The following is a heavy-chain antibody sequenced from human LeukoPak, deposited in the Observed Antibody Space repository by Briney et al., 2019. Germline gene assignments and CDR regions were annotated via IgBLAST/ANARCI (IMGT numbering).Heavy chain of an antibody. CDR2: IDPSDSYT. CDR1: GYSFTSYW. Sequence: GESLKISCKGSGYSFTSYWISGVRQMPGKGLEWRGRIDPSDSYTNYSPSFQGHVTISADKSISTAYLQWSSLKASDTAMYYCAVSPLWFGELLPYRWGQRTLVTVSS. D-gene: IGHD3-10*01. V-gene: IGHV5-10-1*01. J-gene: IGHJ5*02. CDR3: AVSPLWFGELLPYR.